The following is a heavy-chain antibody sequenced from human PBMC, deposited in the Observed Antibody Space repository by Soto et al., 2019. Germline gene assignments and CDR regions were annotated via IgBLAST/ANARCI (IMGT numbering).Heavy chain of an antibody. V-gene: IGHV1-3*04. Sequence: SVKVSCKASGYTFTNNLLHWVRQAPGQRLEWMGWLNTGNGNTKYSPNFQGRVTITRDTSARTAYVELNSLRSEDMAVYYCARRLGRYFDSWGLGTLVTVSS. CDR1: GYTFTNNL. CDR3: ARRLGRYFDS. CDR2: LNTGNGNT. J-gene: IGHJ4*02. D-gene: IGHD3-9*01.